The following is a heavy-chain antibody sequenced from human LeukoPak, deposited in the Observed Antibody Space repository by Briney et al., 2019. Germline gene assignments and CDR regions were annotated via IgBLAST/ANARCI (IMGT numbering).Heavy chain of an antibody. Sequence: ASVKVSCRASGYSFSTHDINWVRQATGQGLESMGWVNPNSGNTGYAQSFQGRVTMTRDTSTTTAYMELSNLRSDDTAVYYCARDRENPYGSGSYSFDYWGQGTLVTVSS. V-gene: IGHV1-8*01. CDR3: ARDRENPYGSGSYSFDY. J-gene: IGHJ4*02. D-gene: IGHD3-10*01. CDR1: GYSFSTHD. CDR2: VNPNSGNT.